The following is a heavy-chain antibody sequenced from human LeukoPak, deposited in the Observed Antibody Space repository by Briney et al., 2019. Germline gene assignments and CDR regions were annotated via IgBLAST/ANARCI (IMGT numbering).Heavy chain of an antibody. Sequence: ASVKVSCKASGYTFTSYGISWVRQAPGQGLEWMGWISAYNGNTNYAQKLQGRVTMTTDTSTSTAYMELRSLRSDDTAVYYCARGPTRGTGRSYAFDIWGQGTMVTVSS. CDR3: ARGPTRGTGRSYAFDI. CDR1: GYTFTSYG. D-gene: IGHD7-27*01. CDR2: ISAYNGNT. J-gene: IGHJ3*02. V-gene: IGHV1-18*01.